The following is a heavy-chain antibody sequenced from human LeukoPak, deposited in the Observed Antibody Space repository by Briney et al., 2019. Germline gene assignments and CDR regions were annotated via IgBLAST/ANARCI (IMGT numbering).Heavy chain of an antibody. V-gene: IGHV4-38-2*02. J-gene: IGHJ1*01. CDR3: ARDGQQLGIEH. CDR1: GYPISNGYY. CDR2: IHYGGTT. Sequence: PSETLSLTCTVSGYPISNGYYWGWIRQAPGGGLEWIASIHYGGTTYYSASLRSRVTISVDTFEDQLSLTLNSVTAADTAVYYCARDGQQLGIEHWGQGILVTVSS. D-gene: IGHD6-13*01.